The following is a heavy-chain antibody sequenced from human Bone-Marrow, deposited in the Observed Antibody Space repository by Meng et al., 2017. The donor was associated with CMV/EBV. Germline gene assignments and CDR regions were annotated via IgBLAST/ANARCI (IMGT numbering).Heavy chain of an antibody. D-gene: IGHD6-13*01. CDR2: ISHGGYT. CDR1: GGSFSGYY. Sequence: SQTLSLTCAVYGGSFSGYYWTWIRQPPGKGLEWIGEISHGGYTNYNPSLKSRVTISVDTSKYQFSLRLNSLTAADTAVYYCARGGWDSSSWYFDCWGQGTLVTVSS. CDR3: ARGGWDSSSWYFDC. V-gene: IGHV4-34*01. J-gene: IGHJ4*02.